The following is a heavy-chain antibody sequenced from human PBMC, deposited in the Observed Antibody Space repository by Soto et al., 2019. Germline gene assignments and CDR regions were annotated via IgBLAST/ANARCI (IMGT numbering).Heavy chain of an antibody. CDR2: INPSGGST. D-gene: IGHD2-8*01. J-gene: IGHJ5*02. Sequence: GESLKISCKASGYTFTSYYMHWVRQAPGQGLEWMGIINPSGGSTSYAQKFQGRVTMTRDTSTSTVYMELSSLRSEDTAVYYCARDGAGYSCTNGVCYKTWFDPWGQGTLVTVSS. V-gene: IGHV1-46*01. CDR3: ARDGAGYSCTNGVCYKTWFDP. CDR1: GYTFTSYY.